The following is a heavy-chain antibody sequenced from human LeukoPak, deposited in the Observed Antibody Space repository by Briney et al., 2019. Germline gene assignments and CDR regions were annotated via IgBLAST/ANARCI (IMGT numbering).Heavy chain of an antibody. J-gene: IGHJ3*02. D-gene: IGHD3-3*01. CDR2: IRSKAYGGTT. CDR1: GFTFGDYA. Sequence: PGGSLRLSCTASGFTFGDYAMSWFRQAPGKGLEWVGFIRSKAYGGTTEYAASVKGRFTISRDDSKSIAYLQMNSLKTEDTAVYYCTRVDDFWSGYCGRDAFDIWGQGTMVTVSS. V-gene: IGHV3-49*03. CDR3: TRVDDFWSGYCGRDAFDI.